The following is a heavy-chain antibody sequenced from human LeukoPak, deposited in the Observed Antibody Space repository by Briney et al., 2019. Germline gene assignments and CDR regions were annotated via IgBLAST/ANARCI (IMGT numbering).Heavy chain of an antibody. D-gene: IGHD5-24*01. CDR2: INAGNGNT. Sequence: ASVKVSCKASGYTFTGYIMHWVRQAPGQRLEWMGWINAGNGNTKYSQEFQGRVTITRDTSASTAYMELSSLRSEDMAVYCCARGTVEMATIVPYYYYYMDVWGKGTTVTVSS. CDR1: GYTFTGYI. J-gene: IGHJ6*03. V-gene: IGHV1-3*03. CDR3: ARGTVEMATIVPYYYYYMDV.